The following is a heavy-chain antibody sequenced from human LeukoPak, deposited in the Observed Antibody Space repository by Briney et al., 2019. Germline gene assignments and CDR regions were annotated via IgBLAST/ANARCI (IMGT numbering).Heavy chain of an antibody. V-gene: IGHV3-23*01. D-gene: IGHD1/OR15-1a*01. CDR1: GFTFSSYA. J-gene: IGHJ4*02. CDR3: ARESLEQYGDYFDY. CDR2: ISDSGGST. Sequence: GGSLRLSCAASGFTFSSYAMSCVRQAPGKGLECVSDISDSGGSTYYADSVKGRFTVSRDNSKNTLYLQMNSLRAEDTAVYYCARESLEQYGDYFDYWGQGTLVTVSS.